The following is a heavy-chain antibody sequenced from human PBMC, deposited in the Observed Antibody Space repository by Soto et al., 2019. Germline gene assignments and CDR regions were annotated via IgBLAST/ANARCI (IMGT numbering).Heavy chain of an antibody. Sequence: ASVKVSCKVSGYTLTELSMHWVRQAPGKGLEWMGGFDPEDGETIYAQKFQGRVTMTEDTSTDTAYMELSSLRSEDTAVYYCATAYSSSWYWNWFDPWGQGTLVTVSS. CDR2: FDPEDGET. V-gene: IGHV1-24*01. J-gene: IGHJ5*02. CDR1: GYTLTELS. CDR3: ATAYSSSWYWNWFDP. D-gene: IGHD6-13*01.